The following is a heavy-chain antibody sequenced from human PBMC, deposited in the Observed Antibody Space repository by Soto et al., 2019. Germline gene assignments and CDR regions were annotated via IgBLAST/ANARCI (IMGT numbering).Heavy chain of an antibody. CDR1: GTTFSNFA. V-gene: IGHV1-69*13. Sequence: SVKVSCKASGTTFSNFAIGWVRQAPGQGPEWMGGIILPFGTPNYAQKFQGRVTISADESMTTAYMELRGLQSEDSAIYYCARGHFDSRGYSNALDYWGQGIQVTVSS. CDR3: ARGHFDSRGYSNALDY. CDR2: IILPFGTP. D-gene: IGHD3-22*01. J-gene: IGHJ4*02.